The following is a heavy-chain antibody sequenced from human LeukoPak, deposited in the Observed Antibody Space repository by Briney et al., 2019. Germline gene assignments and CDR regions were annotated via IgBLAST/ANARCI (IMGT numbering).Heavy chain of an antibody. CDR3: ARTDIVVVPAAMPFDY. V-gene: IGHV4-61*01. D-gene: IGHD2-2*01. CDR2: IYYSGST. J-gene: IGHJ4*02. Sequence: SSETLSLTCTVSGGSVSSGSYYWSWIRQPPGKGLEGIGYIYYSGSTNYNPSLKSRVTISVDTSKNQFSLKLSSVTAADTAVYYCARTDIVVVPAAMPFDYWGQGTLVTASS. CDR1: GGSVSSGSYY.